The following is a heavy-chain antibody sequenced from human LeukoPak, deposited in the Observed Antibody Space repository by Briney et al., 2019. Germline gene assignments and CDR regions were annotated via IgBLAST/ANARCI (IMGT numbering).Heavy chain of an antibody. J-gene: IGHJ5*02. CDR3: ATEYIVATGGIGWFDP. CDR2: FDPEDGET. CDR1: GYTLTELS. Sequence: ASVKVSCKVSGYTLTELSMHWVRRAPGKGLEWMGGFDPEDGETIYAQKFQGRVTMTEDTSTDTAYMELSSLRSEDTAVYYCATEYIVATGGIGWFDPWGQGTLVTVSS. D-gene: IGHD5-12*01. V-gene: IGHV1-24*01.